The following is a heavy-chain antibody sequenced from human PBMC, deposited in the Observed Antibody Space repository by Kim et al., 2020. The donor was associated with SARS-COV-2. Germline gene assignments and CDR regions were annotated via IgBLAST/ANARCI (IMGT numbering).Heavy chain of an antibody. CDR2: GST. J-gene: IGHJ4*02. CDR3: ARLTNYYFDL. V-gene: IGHV3-53*05. D-gene: IGHD4-4*01. Sequence: GSTNCGGSVKGRFTISRDNSENTLSLQLNSLRPDDTAVYYCARLTNYYFDLWGQGTLVTVSS.